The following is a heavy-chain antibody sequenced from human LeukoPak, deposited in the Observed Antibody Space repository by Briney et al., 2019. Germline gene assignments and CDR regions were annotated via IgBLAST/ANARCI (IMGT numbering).Heavy chain of an antibody. CDR2: INHSGST. CDR3: ARHPNLGIFDY. J-gene: IGHJ4*02. Sequence: PSETLSLTCAVYGGSFSGYYWSWIRQPPGKGLEWIGEINHSGSTNYNPSLKSRVTISGDTSKNQFSLKLSSVTAADTAVYYCARHPNLGIFDYWGQGTLVTVSS. CDR1: GGSFSGYY. V-gene: IGHV4-34*01. D-gene: IGHD3-16*01.